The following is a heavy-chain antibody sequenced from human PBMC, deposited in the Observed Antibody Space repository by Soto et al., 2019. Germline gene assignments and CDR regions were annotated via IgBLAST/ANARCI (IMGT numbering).Heavy chain of an antibody. V-gene: IGHV3-23*01. Sequence: EVQLLESGGGLVRPGGSLRLSCAASGFTFYNYAMNWVRQAPGKGLEWVSTISGGGDGTYYADSVKGRFTISRDNSRNTLYLQMNSLGAEDTAVDYCAKKGLGSLATYCTTGDCHYAFDVWGQGTLVTVSS. CDR1: GFTFYNYA. CDR3: AKKGLGSLATYCTTGDCHYAFDV. J-gene: IGHJ3*01. D-gene: IGHD2-8*01. CDR2: ISGGGDGT.